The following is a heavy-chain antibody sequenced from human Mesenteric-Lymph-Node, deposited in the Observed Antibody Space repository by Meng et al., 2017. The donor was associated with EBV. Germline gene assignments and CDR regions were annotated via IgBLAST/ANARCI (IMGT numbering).Heavy chain of an antibody. CDR2: IYHSGST. D-gene: IGHD2-2*01. CDR3: ASHRYCSSTSCSRFDP. J-gene: IGHJ5*02. V-gene: IGHV4-4*02. CDR1: GDSSSSSNW. Sequence: VQLHASGPGLVEPSGTLAITCLVSGDSSSSSNWWSWVRQPPGKGLEWIGEIYHSGSTNYNPSLKSRVTISVDKSKNQFSLKLSSVTAADTAVYYCASHRYCSSTSCSRFDPWGQGTLVTVSS.